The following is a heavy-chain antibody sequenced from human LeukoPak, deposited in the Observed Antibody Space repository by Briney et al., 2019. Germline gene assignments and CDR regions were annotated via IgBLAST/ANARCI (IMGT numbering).Heavy chain of an antibody. D-gene: IGHD6-6*01. V-gene: IGHV1-18*01. J-gene: IGHJ6*02. CDR1: GYSLTNYG. CDR3: ARSSSSVNIESRYGMDV. CDR2: ISVDNGNT. Sequence: ASVKVSCKASGYSLTNYGVDWVRQAPGQGLEWMGWISVDNGNTQYAENFQARVTVTTDTSTNTAYLELRSLRSDDTAVYYCARSSSSVNIESRYGMDVWGQGTTVTVSS.